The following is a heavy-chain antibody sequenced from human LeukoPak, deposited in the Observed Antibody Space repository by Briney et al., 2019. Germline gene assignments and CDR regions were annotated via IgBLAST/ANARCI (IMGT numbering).Heavy chain of an antibody. CDR3: ARDQRGGSGDYIYHYMDV. D-gene: IGHD3-10*01. Sequence: SETLSLTCTVSGGSISNYYWSWIRQPPGKGLEWIGYIYYSGSTNYNPSLKSRVTMSVDTSRNQFSLKLSSVAAADTAVYYCARDQRGGSGDYIYHYMDVWGKGTTVTVSS. J-gene: IGHJ6*03. CDR2: IYYSGST. CDR1: GGSISNYY. V-gene: IGHV4-59*12.